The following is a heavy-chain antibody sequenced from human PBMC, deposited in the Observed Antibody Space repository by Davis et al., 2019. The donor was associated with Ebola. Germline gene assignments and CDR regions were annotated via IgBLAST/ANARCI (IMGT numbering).Heavy chain of an antibody. D-gene: IGHD3-22*01. CDR3: AKNAGGTTTRFITS. J-gene: IGHJ4*02. Sequence: PGGSLRLSCTDSVITFSSYAMTWVRQAPGKGLEWVSAISGSGGSTYYADSVKGRFTISRDNSKKTLYLQMNSLRAEDAAVYYCAKNAGGTTTRFITSWGQGTLVTVSS. V-gene: IGHV3-23*01. CDR1: VITFSSYA. CDR2: ISGSGGST.